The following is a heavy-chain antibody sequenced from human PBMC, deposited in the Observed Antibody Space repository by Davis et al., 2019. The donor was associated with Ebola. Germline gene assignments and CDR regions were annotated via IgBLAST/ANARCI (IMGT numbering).Heavy chain of an antibody. V-gene: IGHV4-61*08. CDR2: IYYSGST. CDR1: GGSISSGGYS. D-gene: IGHD1-26*01. CDR3: ARGILVGAPSGWFDP. Sequence: MPSETLSLTCTVSGGSISSGGYSWSWIRQPPGKGLEWIEHIYYSGSTKYNPSLEGRVTISVDTSENQFSLKLNSVTAADTAIYYCARGILVGAPSGWFDPWGQGTLVTVSS. J-gene: IGHJ5*02.